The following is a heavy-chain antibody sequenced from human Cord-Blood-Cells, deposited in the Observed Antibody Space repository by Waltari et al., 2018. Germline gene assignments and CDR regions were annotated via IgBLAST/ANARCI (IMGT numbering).Heavy chain of an antibody. Sequence: QVQLVQSGAEVKKPGASVKVSCKASGYTFTGYYMHWVRQAPGQGLEWMGWSNPNRGGTNYAQKFRGWVTMTRDTSISTAYMELSRLRSDDTAVYYCASGGVTAGDDAFDIWGQGTMVTVSS. V-gene: IGHV1-2*04. CDR1: GYTFTGYY. D-gene: IGHD3-16*01. J-gene: IGHJ3*02. CDR3: ASGGVTAGDDAFDI. CDR2: SNPNRGGT.